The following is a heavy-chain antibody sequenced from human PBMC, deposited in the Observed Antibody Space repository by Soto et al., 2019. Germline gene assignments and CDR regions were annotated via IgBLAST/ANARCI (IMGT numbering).Heavy chain of an antibody. CDR2: ISYDGSNK. CDR3: ASEGD. CDR1: GFTFSTYA. J-gene: IGHJ4*02. Sequence: QVQLVESGGGVVQPGRSLRLSCAASGFTFSTYAMHWVRQAPGKGLEWVAVISYDGSNKYYAVSVKGRFTISRDNSKNTLFLQMNSLRAEATAVYYCASEGDWGQGTLVTVSS. V-gene: IGHV3-30-3*01.